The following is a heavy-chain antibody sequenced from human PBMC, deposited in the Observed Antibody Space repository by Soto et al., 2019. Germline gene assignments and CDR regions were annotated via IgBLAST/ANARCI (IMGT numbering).Heavy chain of an antibody. Sequence: SETQCLTCAVYGGSFSGYDWSWIRQPPGKGLEWIGENNHSGSTNYNPSLKSRVTISVDTSKNQFSLKLSSVTAADTAVYYCARGSKGYCSGGSCYPTRYYYYYMDVWGRGTTVTVSS. D-gene: IGHD2-15*01. CDR3: ARGSKGYCSGGSCYPTRYYYYYMDV. J-gene: IGHJ6*03. CDR1: GGSFSGYD. CDR2: NNHSGST. V-gene: IGHV4-34*01.